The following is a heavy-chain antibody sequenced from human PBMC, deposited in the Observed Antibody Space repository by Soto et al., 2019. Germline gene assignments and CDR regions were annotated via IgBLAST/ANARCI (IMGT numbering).Heavy chain of an antibody. J-gene: IGHJ4*02. CDR3: AHYYEVWSGYYPNLDY. D-gene: IGHD3-3*01. CDR2: IYWNDDK. CDR1: GFSLSTSGVG. V-gene: IGHV2-5*01. Sequence: QITLKASGPTLVKHTQTLTLTCTFSGFSLSTSGVGVGWIRQPSGKSLEWLALIYWNDDKRYSPSLKSSVTITKDTSKTQVVLTMTNMDPVDTATYYCAHYYEVWSGYYPNLDYWGQGTLVTVSS.